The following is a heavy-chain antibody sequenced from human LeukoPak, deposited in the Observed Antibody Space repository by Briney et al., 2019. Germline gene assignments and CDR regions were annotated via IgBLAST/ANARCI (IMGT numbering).Heavy chain of an antibody. J-gene: IGHJ4*02. Sequence: PGGSLRLSCAASGFTFSDYYMSWIRQAPGKGLEWVSYISSSGDSIYYADSVKGRFTISRDNAKNSLYLQMNSLRAEDTAVYFCASYLYWWSDLGFWGQGTLVTVSS. CDR2: ISSSGDSI. CDR1: GFTFSDYY. CDR3: ASYLYWWSDLGF. V-gene: IGHV3-11*01. D-gene: IGHD2-8*02.